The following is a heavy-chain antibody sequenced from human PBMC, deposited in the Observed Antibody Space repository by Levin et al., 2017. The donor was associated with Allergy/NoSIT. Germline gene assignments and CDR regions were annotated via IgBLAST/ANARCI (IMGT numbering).Heavy chain of an antibody. CDR2: ITSSGTTI. J-gene: IGHJ5*02. CDR1: GFNFSSYE. D-gene: IGHD2-2*02. CDR3: ARAFGQGELQYFPFDP. V-gene: IGHV3-48*03. Sequence: GGSLRLSCAASGFNFSSYEMNWVRQAPGKGLEWISYITSSGTTIYYADSVKGRFTISRDNAKDSLYLQMNSLRAEDTAVYYCARAFGQGELQYFPFDPWGQGTLVTVSS.